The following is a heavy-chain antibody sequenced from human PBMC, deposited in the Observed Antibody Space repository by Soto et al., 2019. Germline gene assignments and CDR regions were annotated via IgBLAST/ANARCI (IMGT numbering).Heavy chain of an antibody. D-gene: IGHD1-1*01. CDR2: ISGSGGST. V-gene: IGHV3-23*01. Sequence: PGGSLRLSCAASGFTFSSYAMSWVRQAPGKGLEWVSSISGSGGSTYYADSVKGRFTISRDNSKNTLYLQMNSLSAEDTAVYYCAKDRETGTDYYYYGMDVWGQGTTVTVSS. CDR1: GFTFSSYA. J-gene: IGHJ6*02. CDR3: AKDRETGTDYYYYGMDV.